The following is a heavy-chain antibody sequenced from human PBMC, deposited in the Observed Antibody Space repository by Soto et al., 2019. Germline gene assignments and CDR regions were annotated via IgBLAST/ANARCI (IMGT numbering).Heavy chain of an antibody. J-gene: IGHJ4*02. CDR1: GFTFSDSW. CDR3: SGAESPDTAYFSLY. Sequence: GGSLRLSCTASGFTFSDSWMTWVRQAPGKGLEWVARIKPDESEKKYADSVKGRFTISRDTSNGIAYLQMNSLNIEDSAVYYCSGAESPDTAYFSLYWGQGTPVTVSS. D-gene: IGHD1-26*01. V-gene: IGHV3-7*03. CDR2: IKPDESEK.